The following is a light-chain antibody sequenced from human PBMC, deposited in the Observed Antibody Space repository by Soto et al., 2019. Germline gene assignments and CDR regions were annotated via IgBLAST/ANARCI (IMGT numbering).Light chain of an antibody. J-gene: IGLJ1*01. CDR1: SSDIGDYTY. V-gene: IGLV2-14*01. CDR3: SSYTSRGTLV. Sequence: QSALTQPASVSGSPGQSITISCTGTSSDIGDYTYVSWYQQYPGKAPQLMIYEVSNRPSGVSNRFSGSKSGNTASLTISGLQAEDEADYYCSSYTSRGTLVFGNGTKVTVL. CDR2: EVS.